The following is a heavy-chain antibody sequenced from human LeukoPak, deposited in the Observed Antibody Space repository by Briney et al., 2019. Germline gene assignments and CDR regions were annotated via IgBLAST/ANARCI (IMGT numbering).Heavy chain of an antibody. CDR3: ARVRYYYDSSGPPPN. J-gene: IGHJ4*02. Sequence: SETLSLTCTVSGGSISSYYWSWIRQPPGKGLEWIGYMYYNRSTNYNPSLKSRVTISVDTSKNQFSLKLSSVTAADTAVYYCARVRYYYDSSGPPPNWGQGTLVTVSS. V-gene: IGHV4-59*12. D-gene: IGHD3-22*01. CDR1: GGSISSYY. CDR2: MYYNRST.